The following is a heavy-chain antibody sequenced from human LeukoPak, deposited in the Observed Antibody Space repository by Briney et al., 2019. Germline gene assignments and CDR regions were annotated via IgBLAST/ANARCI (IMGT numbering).Heavy chain of an antibody. J-gene: IGHJ4*02. Sequence: ASVKVSCKASGYTFINHGISWMRQAPGQGLEWMGWISAYNGNTNYAQKFQGRVTMTTDTSTSTAYMELRSLRSDDTAVYYCARDRGYSRSWYDYWGQGTLVTVSS. V-gene: IGHV1-18*01. CDR2: ISAYNGNT. CDR1: GYTFINHG. CDR3: ARDRGYSRSWYDY. D-gene: IGHD6-13*01.